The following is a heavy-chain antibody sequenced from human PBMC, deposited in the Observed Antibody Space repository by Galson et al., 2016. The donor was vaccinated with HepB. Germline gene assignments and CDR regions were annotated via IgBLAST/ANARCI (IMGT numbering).Heavy chain of an antibody. D-gene: IGHD7-27*01. CDR3: VKDPNWEGGC. J-gene: IGHJ4*02. CDR1: GFTFSNHD. CDR2: IKYRGEST. V-gene: IGHV3-23*01. Sequence: SLRLSCAASGFTFSNHDLNWVRQAPGKGLEYLSNIKYRGESTSYVDSVKGRFTLARDNSRNTLYLQMDNLRAEDTAIYYCVKDPNWEGGCWGRGTPVPVSS.